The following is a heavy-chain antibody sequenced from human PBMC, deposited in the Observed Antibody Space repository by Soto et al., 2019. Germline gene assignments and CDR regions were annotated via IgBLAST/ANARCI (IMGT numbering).Heavy chain of an antibody. J-gene: IGHJ6*02. D-gene: IGHD3-3*01. CDR1: GFTFDDYA. Sequence: EVQLVESGGGLVQPGRSLRLACAASGFTFDDYAMHWVRQAPGKGLEWVSGISWTSGSIGYADSVKGRFTISRANAKTSLYLQMNSLRAEDTDVYYCARRHDFWSGYSDTYYYYGMDVWGQVTTVTV. CDR2: ISWTSGSI. V-gene: IGHV3-9*01. CDR3: ARRHDFWSGYSDTYYYYGMDV.